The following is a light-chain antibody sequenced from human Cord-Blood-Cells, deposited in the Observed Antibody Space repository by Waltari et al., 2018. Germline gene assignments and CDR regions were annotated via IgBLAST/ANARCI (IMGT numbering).Light chain of an antibody. CDR2: GAS. J-gene: IGKJ1*01. Sequence: EIVMTQSPAILSVSPGERATLSCRASQSVSSNLAWYQQKPGQAPRLLIYGASTRATGIPARFSGSGSGTEFTITISSLQSEDFAVYYCQQYNNWPRTFGQGTKVEIK. V-gene: IGKV3-15*01. CDR1: QSVSSN. CDR3: QQYNNWPRT.